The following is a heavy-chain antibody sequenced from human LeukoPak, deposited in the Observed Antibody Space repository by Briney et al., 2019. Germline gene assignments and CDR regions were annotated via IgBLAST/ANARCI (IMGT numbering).Heavy chain of an antibody. CDR1: GFTFNNYA. Sequence: GGSLRLSCAASGFTFNNYAMSWFRQTPGKGLEWVSAISGSGDRTYYAESVKGRFSISRDNSKNTLYLQMNSLRAEDTAVYYCAKDFVRFYYGMDVWGQGTTVTVSS. J-gene: IGHJ6*02. D-gene: IGHD2/OR15-2a*01. CDR3: AKDFVRFYYGMDV. V-gene: IGHV3-23*01. CDR2: ISGSGDRT.